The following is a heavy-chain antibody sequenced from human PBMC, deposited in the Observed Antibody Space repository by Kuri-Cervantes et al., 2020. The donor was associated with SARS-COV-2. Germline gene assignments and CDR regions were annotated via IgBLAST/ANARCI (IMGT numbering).Heavy chain of an antibody. V-gene: IGHV1-2*04. CDR1: EDAFTGYY. J-gene: IGHJ3*02. CDR3: ARSTPFRRLAVISQGGAFDI. CDR2: INPNSGGT. Sequence: ASVKGSCRAAEDAFTGYYMQWLRQDPGQGPEWRGWINPNSGGTNYAQKFQGWVTMTRDTSISTVYMELSRLRSDDTAVYYCARSTPFRRLAVISQGGAFDIWGQGTMVTVSS. D-gene: IGHD2-2*01.